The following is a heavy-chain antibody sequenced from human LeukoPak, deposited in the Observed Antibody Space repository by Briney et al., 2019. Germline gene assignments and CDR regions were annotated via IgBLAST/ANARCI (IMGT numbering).Heavy chain of an antibody. CDR3: ARLGYYYGSGSYYGAFDI. V-gene: IGHV4-34*01. J-gene: IGHJ3*02. Sequence: PSETLSLTCAVYGGSFSGYYWSWIRQPPGKGLEWIGEINHSGSTNYNPSLKSRVTISVDTSKNQFSLKLSSVTAADTAVYYCARLGYYYGSGSYYGAFDIWGQGTMVTVPS. CDR2: INHSGST. D-gene: IGHD3-10*01. CDR1: GGSFSGYY.